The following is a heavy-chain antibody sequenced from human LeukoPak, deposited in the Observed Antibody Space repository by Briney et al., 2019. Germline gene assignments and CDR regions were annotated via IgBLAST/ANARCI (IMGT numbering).Heavy chain of an antibody. CDR2: IYYSGRT. D-gene: IGHD3-22*01. J-gene: IGHJ6*03. V-gene: IGHV4-59*11. CDR1: SGSISSHY. Sequence: SQTLSLTCTVSSGSISSHYWSWIRQPPGKGLEWIGYIYYSGRTDYNPSLKSRVTISVDTSKNQFSLKLSSVTAADTAVYYCARGPHYYDGSGYSPYYYYYMDVWGKGTTVSVSS. CDR3: ARGPHYYDGSGYSPYYYYYMDV.